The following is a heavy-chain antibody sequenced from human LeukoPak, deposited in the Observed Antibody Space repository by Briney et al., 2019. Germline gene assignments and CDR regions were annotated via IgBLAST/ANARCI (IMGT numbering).Heavy chain of an antibody. CDR3: ARGAPPHAFDI. CDR1: GGSFSGYY. Sequence: SETLSLTCAVYGGSFSGYYWSWIRQPPGKGLEWIGEINHSGSTNYNPSLKSRVTISVDTSKNQFSLKLSSVTAADTAVYYCARGAPPHAFDIWGQGTMVTVSS. J-gene: IGHJ3*02. CDR2: INHSGST. V-gene: IGHV4-34*01.